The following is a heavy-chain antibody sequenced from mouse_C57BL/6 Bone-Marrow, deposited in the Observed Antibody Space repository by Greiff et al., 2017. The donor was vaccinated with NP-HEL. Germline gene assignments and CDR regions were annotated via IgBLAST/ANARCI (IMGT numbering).Heavy chain of an antibody. V-gene: IGHV1-82*01. Sequence: QVQLQQSGPELVKPGASVKISCKASGYAFSSSWMNWVKQRPGKGLEWIGRIYPGDGDTNYNGKFKGKATLTADKSSSTAYMQISSLTSEDSAVYFCARGYYFFAYWGQGTLVTVSA. CDR2: IYPGDGDT. CDR3: ARGYYFFAY. D-gene: IGHD2-3*01. CDR1: GYAFSSSW. J-gene: IGHJ3*01.